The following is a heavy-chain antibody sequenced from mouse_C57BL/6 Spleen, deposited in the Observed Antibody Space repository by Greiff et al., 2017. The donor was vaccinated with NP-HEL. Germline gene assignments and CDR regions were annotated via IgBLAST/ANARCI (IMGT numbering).Heavy chain of an antibody. CDR2: ISPGDGDT. J-gene: IGHJ2*01. CDR3: ARKGANWDVGNYFDY. Sequence: QVQLQQSGPELVKPGASVKISCKASGYAFSSSWMNWVKQRPGKGLEWIGRISPGDGDTNYNGKFKGKATLTADKSSSTAYMQLSSLTSEDPAVYFCARKGANWDVGNYFDYWGQGTTLTVSS. V-gene: IGHV1-82*01. CDR1: GYAFSSSW. D-gene: IGHD4-1*01.